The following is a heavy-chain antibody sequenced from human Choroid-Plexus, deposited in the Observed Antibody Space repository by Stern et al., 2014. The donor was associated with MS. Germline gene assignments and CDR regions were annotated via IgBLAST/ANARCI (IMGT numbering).Heavy chain of an antibody. CDR2: VSYDGDNK. Sequence: VQLVESGGGVVQPGRPLRLSCVASGFTFGSCAMHWVRQAPAKGLEWVAGVSYDGDNKYYADSVKGRFTISRDNSQNTLYMQMSSLRPEDTAVYYCAKDRHYLTYFFDHWGQGSLVTVSS. CDR1: GFTFGSCA. CDR3: AKDRHYLTYFFDH. D-gene: IGHD2/OR15-2a*01. V-gene: IGHV3-30*18. J-gene: IGHJ5*02.